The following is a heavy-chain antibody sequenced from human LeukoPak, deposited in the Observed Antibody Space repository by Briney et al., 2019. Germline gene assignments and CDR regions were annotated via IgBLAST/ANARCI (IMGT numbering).Heavy chain of an antibody. D-gene: IGHD3-22*01. Sequence: PSETLSLTCTVSGGSISSYYWTWVRQPAGKGLEWIGRIHTSGTTYYNPSLKSRVTMSVDTSKNQFSLKLSSVTAADTAVYYCARESKHYYHSSDYYYYIDYWGQGTLVTVSS. CDR3: ARESKHYYHSSDYYYYIDY. V-gene: IGHV4-4*07. CDR1: GGSISSYY. J-gene: IGHJ4*02. CDR2: IHTSGTT.